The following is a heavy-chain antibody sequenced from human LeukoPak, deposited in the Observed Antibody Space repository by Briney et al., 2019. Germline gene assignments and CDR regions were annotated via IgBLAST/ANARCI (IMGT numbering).Heavy chain of an antibody. Sequence: ASVKVSCKASGYTFTSYGISWVRQAAGQGLEWMGWMNPNSGNTGYAQKFQGRVTMTRNTSISAAYMELSSLRSEDTAVYYCARTGISTSQYYYYYMDVWGKGTTVTISS. J-gene: IGHJ6*03. D-gene: IGHD2-2*01. V-gene: IGHV1-8*02. CDR3: ARTGISTSQYYYYYMDV. CDR1: GYTFTSYG. CDR2: MNPNSGNT.